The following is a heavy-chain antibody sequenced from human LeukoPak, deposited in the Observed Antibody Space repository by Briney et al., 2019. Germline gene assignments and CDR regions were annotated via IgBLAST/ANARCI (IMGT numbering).Heavy chain of an antibody. Sequence: SETLSLTCTVSGGSISSGSYYWSWIRQPAGKGLEWIGRIYTSGSTNYNPSLKSRVTMSVDTSKNQFSLKLSSVTAADTAVYYCAREGDYDYNWFDPWGQGTLVTVSS. CDR3: AREGDYDYNWFDP. CDR1: GGSISSGSYY. CDR2: IYTSGST. J-gene: IGHJ5*02. D-gene: IGHD4-17*01. V-gene: IGHV4-61*02.